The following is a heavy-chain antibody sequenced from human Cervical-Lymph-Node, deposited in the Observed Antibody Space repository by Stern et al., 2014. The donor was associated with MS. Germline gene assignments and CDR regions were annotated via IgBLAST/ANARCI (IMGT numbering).Heavy chain of an antibody. Sequence: VQLVQSGAEVKKPGESLKISCKGSGYSFTRDWIGWVRQTPGKGLEWMGIIYLGDSETRYSPSFQGQVTISADKSISTAYLQWSSLKASDTAMYYCARLPDSGGWYGIWYFDLGGRGPLVTVSS. CDR3: ARLPDSGGWYGIWYFDL. J-gene: IGHJ2*01. CDR2: IYLGDSET. D-gene: IGHD6-19*01. CDR1: GYSFTRDW. V-gene: IGHV5-51*03.